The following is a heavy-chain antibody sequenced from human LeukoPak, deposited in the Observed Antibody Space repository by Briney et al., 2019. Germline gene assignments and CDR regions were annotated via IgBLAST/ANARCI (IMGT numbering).Heavy chain of an antibody. V-gene: IGHV3-30*02. Sequence: GGSLRLSCAASGFTFSSYGMHWVRQAPGKGLEWVSFIRYDGSNKYYADSVKGRFTISRDNSKNTLYLQMNSLRAEDTAVYYCAKDHLYYFDYWGQGTLVTVSS. J-gene: IGHJ4*02. CDR1: GFTFSSYG. CDR3: AKDHLYYFDY. CDR2: IRYDGSNK.